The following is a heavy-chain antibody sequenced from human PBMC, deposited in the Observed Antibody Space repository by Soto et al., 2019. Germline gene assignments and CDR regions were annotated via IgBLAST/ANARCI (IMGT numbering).Heavy chain of an antibody. CDR1: GGSVSSGSYY. CDR2: IYYSGST. Sequence: SETLSLTCTVSGGSVSSGSYYWSWIRQPPGRGLEWIGYIYYSGSTNYNPSLKSRVTISVDTSRNQFSLKLSSVTAADTAVYYCARTPVRGPDFWSGYYTYYFDYWGQGTLVTVSS. CDR3: ARTPVRGPDFWSGYYTYYFDY. J-gene: IGHJ4*02. D-gene: IGHD3-3*01. V-gene: IGHV4-61*01.